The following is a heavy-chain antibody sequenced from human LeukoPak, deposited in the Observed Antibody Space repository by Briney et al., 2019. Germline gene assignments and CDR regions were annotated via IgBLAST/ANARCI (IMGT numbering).Heavy chain of an antibody. CDR3: ARVIASRGYWFDP. V-gene: IGHV1-69*05. Sequence: GSSVKVSCKASGGTFSSYAISWVRQAPGQGLEWMGGIIPIFGTANYAQKFQGRVTITTDESTSTAYMELSSLRSEDTAVYYCARVIASRGYWFDPWGQGTLVTASS. CDR1: GGTFSSYA. CDR2: IIPIFGTA. J-gene: IGHJ5*02. D-gene: IGHD3-22*01.